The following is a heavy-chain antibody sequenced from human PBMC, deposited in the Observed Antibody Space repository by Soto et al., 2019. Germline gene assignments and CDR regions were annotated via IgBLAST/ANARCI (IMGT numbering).Heavy chain of an antibody. D-gene: IGHD6-13*01. J-gene: IGHJ4*02. Sequence: EAHLLESGGVLVQPGESLRLSCETSGFTFSNCVMTWLRQPPGKRLEWVSVITTNGHTDYADSVKGRFTISRDNSKNTVYLQMNSLRAEDTAVYYCAKGLLNGRWYAADWGQGTLVTVSS. CDR1: GFTFSNCV. V-gene: IGHV3-23*01. CDR3: AKGLLNGRWYAAD. CDR2: ITTNGHT.